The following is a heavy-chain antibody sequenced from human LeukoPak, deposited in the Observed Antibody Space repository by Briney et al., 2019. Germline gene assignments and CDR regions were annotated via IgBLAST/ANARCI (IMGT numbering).Heavy chain of an antibody. CDR1: GFTFSRYW. D-gene: IGHD3-10*01. J-gene: IGHJ4*02. CDR2: IKQDGSEK. Sequence: GGSLRLSCAASGFTFSRYWMSWVRQAPGKGLEWVANIKQDGSEKYYVDSVKGRFTISRDNAKNSLYLQMNSLRAEDTAVYYCARHYYGSGSYYFDYWGQGTLVTVSS. CDR3: ARHYYGSGSYYFDY. V-gene: IGHV3-7*01.